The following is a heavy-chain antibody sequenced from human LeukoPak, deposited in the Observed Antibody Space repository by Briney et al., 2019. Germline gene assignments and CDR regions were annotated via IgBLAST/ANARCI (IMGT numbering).Heavy chain of an antibody. CDR2: INAGNGNT. CDR3: ARDSLAAAGTDY. V-gene: IGHV1-3*03. J-gene: IGHJ4*02. Sequence: ASVKVSCKASGYTFTSYAMHWVRQAPGQRPEWMGWINAGNGNTKYSQEFQGRVTITRDTSASTAYMELSSLRSEDMAVYYCARDSLAAAGTDYWGQGTLVTVSS. CDR1: GYTFTSYA. D-gene: IGHD6-13*01.